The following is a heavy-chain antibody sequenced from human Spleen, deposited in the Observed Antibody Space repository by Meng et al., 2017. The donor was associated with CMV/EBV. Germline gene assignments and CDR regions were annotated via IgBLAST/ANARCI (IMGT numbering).Heavy chain of an antibody. J-gene: IGHJ4*02. CDR2: IYPGDSDT. Sequence: GSLRLSCKVSGFSFTSYWIGWVRQMPGKGLDWMGIIYPGDSDTRYGPSFQGQVTISADKSINTAYLQWSSLKASDTAMYYCARLATTVTITHPDYWGQGTLVTVSS. CDR1: GFSFTSYW. D-gene: IGHD4-11*01. V-gene: IGHV5-51*01. CDR3: ARLATTVTITHPDY.